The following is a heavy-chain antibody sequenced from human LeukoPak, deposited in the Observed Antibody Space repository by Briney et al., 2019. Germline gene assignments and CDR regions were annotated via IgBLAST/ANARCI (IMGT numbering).Heavy chain of an antibody. CDR1: GFTFSNFW. Sequence: PVESLRLSCTASGFTFSNFWMGWVRQAPGKGLEWVANIKQDKTEKFYLGSVKGRFTISRDNAKNSLYLQMDSLRAEDAAVYYCARTSGESTAALRAPFDYWGQGTLATVSS. CDR3: ARTSGESTAALRAPFDY. D-gene: IGHD6-6*01. V-gene: IGHV3-7*01. CDR2: IKQDKTEK. J-gene: IGHJ4*02.